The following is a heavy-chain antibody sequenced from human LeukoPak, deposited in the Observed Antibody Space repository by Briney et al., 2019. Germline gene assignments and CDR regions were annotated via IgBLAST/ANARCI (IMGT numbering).Heavy chain of an antibody. Sequence: SQTLSLTCAISGDSVSGGSAGWNWIRQSPSRGLERLGRIYYRSKWYSDYAISLKSRITINPDTSKNQFSLLLNSVTHEDTAVYYCTGGGLVRGTLHWFDPWGQGTLVTVSS. CDR2: IYYRSKWYS. CDR1: GDSVSGGSAG. D-gene: IGHD3-10*01. J-gene: IGHJ5*02. CDR3: TGGGLVRGTLHWFDP. V-gene: IGHV6-1*01.